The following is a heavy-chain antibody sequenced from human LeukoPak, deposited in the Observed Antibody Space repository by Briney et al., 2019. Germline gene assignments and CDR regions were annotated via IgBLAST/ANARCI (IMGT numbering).Heavy chain of an antibody. CDR1: GGSISSGGYS. Sequence: PSETLSLTCAVSGGSISSGGYSWSWVRQPPGKGLEWIVYIYHSGSTYYNPSLKSRVTISVDRSKNQFSLKLSSVTAADTAVYYCARGRGSPRYGWFDPWGQGTLVTVSS. D-gene: IGHD3-16*01. CDR3: ARGRGSPRYGWFDP. J-gene: IGHJ5*02. V-gene: IGHV4-30-2*01. CDR2: IYHSGST.